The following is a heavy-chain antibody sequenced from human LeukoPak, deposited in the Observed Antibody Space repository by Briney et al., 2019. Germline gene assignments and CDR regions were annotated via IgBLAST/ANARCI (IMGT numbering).Heavy chain of an antibody. CDR1: GGSISSSSYY. CDR2: IYCSGST. V-gene: IGHV4-39*01. Sequence: SETLSLTCTVSGGSISSSSYYWGWIRQPPGKGLEWIGSIYCSGSTYYNPSLKSRVTISVDTSKNQFSLKLSSVTAADTAVYYCASVKGRTTGPYYFDYWGQGTLVTVSS. D-gene: IGHD1-1*01. CDR3: ASVKGRTTGPYYFDY. J-gene: IGHJ4*02.